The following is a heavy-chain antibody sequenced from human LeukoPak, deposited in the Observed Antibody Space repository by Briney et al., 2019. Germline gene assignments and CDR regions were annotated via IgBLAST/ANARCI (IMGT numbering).Heavy chain of an antibody. D-gene: IGHD2-2*01. CDR1: GGSISSGGYY. V-gene: IGHV4-31*03. CDR2: IYYSGST. Sequence: PSETLSLTCTVPGGSISSGGYYWSWIRQHPGKGLEWIGYIYYSGSTYYNPSLKSRVTISVDTSKNQFSLKLSSVTAADTAVYYCAGAFSDIVVVPAAISYWFDPWGQGTLVTVSS. J-gene: IGHJ5*02. CDR3: AGAFSDIVVVPAAISYWFDP.